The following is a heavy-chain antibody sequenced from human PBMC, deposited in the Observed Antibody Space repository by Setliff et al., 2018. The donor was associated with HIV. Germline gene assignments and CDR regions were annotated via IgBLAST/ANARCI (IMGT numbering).Heavy chain of an antibody. D-gene: IGHD4-17*01. J-gene: IGHJ5*02. Sequence: PSETLSLTCTVSGGSISSYYWSWIRQPPGKGLEWIGYIYYSGSTNYNPSLKSRVTISVDTSKNQFSLKLSSVTAADTAVYYCARGLVTTIGTPNWFDPWGQGTLVT. CDR2: IYYSGST. CDR1: GGSISSYY. V-gene: IGHV4-59*01. CDR3: ARGLVTTIGTPNWFDP.